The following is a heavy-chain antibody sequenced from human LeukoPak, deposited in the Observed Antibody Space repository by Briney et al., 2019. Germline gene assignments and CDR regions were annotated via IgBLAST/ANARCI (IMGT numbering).Heavy chain of an antibody. D-gene: IGHD1-1*01. CDR3: ARERGTGGYFDY. Sequence: PSETLSLTCAVSGGSISSGGYSWSWIRQPPGKGLEWIGYIYYSGSTYYNPSLKSRVTISVDTSKNQFSLKLSSVTAADTAVYYCARERGTGGYFDYWGQGTLVTVSS. CDR2: IYYSGST. V-gene: IGHV4-30-4*07. CDR1: GGSISSGGYS. J-gene: IGHJ4*02.